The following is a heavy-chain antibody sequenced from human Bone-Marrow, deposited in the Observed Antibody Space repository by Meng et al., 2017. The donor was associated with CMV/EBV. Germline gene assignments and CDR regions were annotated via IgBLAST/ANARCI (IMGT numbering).Heavy chain of an antibody. CDR1: GYTFTGYY. CDR2: INPNSGGT. Sequence: ASVKVSCKASGYTFTGYYMHWVRQAPGQGLEWMGWINPNSGGTNYAQKFQGRVTMTRDTSISTAYMELRRLKSDDTAGYYCARVDVTIFGVVIGDGMDVWGQGTTVTVSS. CDR3: ARVDVTIFGVVIGDGMDV. J-gene: IGHJ6*01. D-gene: IGHD3-3*01. V-gene: IGHV1-2*02.